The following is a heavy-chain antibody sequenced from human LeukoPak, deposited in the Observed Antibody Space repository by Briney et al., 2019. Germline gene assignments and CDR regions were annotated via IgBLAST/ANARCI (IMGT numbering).Heavy chain of an antibody. Sequence: PSETLSLTCTVSGGSISSSSYYWGWIRQPPGKGLEWIVTISYTGNTYYNPSLKSRVTISVDTSKNQFSLKLSSVTAADTTVYYCARQDSSGYYDYYFDYWGQGTLVTVSS. V-gene: IGHV4-39*01. D-gene: IGHD3-22*01. J-gene: IGHJ4*02. CDR1: GGSISSSSYY. CDR3: ARQDSSGYYDYYFDY. CDR2: ISYTGNT.